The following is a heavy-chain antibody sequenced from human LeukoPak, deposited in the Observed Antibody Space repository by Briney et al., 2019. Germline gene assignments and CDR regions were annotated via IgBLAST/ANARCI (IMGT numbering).Heavy chain of an antibody. CDR2: IYTSGST. Sequence: SETLSLTCTVSGGSISSGSYYWSWIRQPAGKGLEWIGRIYTSGSTNYNPSLTSRVTISVDTSKNQFSLRLSSVTAADTAVYYCARSGWHSGGYPITFDYWGQGTLVTVSS. CDR3: ARSGWHSGGYPITFDY. CDR1: GGSISSGSYY. D-gene: IGHD3-22*01. J-gene: IGHJ4*02. V-gene: IGHV4-61*02.